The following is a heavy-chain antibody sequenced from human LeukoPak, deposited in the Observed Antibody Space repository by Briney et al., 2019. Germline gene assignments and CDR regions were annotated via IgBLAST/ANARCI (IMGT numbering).Heavy chain of an antibody. CDR3: ARGNSGYDYAFDI. CDR1: DGSFSGYS. Sequence: SETLSLTCAVYDGSFSGYSWSWIRQPPGKGLEWIGEINHSGSTNYNPSLKSRVTISLDTSKNQFSLRVSSVTSADTAVYYCARGNSGYDYAFDIWGQGTMVTVSS. D-gene: IGHD5-12*01. CDR2: INHSGST. V-gene: IGHV4-34*01. J-gene: IGHJ3*02.